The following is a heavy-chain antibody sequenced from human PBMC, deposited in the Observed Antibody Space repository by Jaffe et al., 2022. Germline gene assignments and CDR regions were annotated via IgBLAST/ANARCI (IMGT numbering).Heavy chain of an antibody. J-gene: IGHJ4*02. V-gene: IGHV3-30*02. D-gene: IGHD3-16*02. CDR1: GFTFSSYG. Sequence: QVQLVESGGGVVQPGGSLRLSCAASGFTFSSYGMHWVRQAPGKGLEWVAFIRYDGSNKYYADSVKGRFTISRDNSKNTLYLQMNSLRAEDTAVYYCAKDDYVILDHHTVDYWGQGTLVTVSS. CDR2: IRYDGSNK. CDR3: AKDDYVILDHHTVDY.